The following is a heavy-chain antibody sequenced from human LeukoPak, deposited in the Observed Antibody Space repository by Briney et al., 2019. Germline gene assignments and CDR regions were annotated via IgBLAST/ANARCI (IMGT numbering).Heavy chain of an antibody. Sequence: KPSGTLSLTCTVSGGSINRNYWNWIRQPPGKGLEWIGCMYYSGSTNYNPSLKSRVTISLDTSKNQFSLKLSSATAADTAVYYCAYGGDAYKTGYWGQGTLVTVSS. J-gene: IGHJ4*02. V-gene: IGHV4-59*01. CDR1: GGSINRNY. CDR3: AYGGDAYKTGY. D-gene: IGHD5-24*01. CDR2: MYYSGST.